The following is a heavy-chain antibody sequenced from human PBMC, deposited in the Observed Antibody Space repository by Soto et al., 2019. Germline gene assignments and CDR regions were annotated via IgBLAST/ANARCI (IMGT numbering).Heavy chain of an antibody. CDR1: GFDFTYYA. CDR2: MSSDGSKI. Sequence: QVQLVESGGGAVQPGESLRLSCVASGFDFTYYAMHWVRQAPGKGLESVAVMSSDGSKIHHTDSVKGRFTISRDNSKNTLYLQMNSLRKEDTAVYFCANDEGVGGTLGLSDYWGQGTLVSVSS. V-gene: IGHV3-30*18. J-gene: IGHJ4*02. D-gene: IGHD1-26*01. CDR3: ANDEGVGGTLGLSDY.